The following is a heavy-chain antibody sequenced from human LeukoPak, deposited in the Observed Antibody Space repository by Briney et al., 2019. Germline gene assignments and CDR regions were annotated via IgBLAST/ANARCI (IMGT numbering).Heavy chain of an antibody. CDR3: VTDYGGSSGAFDI. CDR1: GFTFSSYG. J-gene: IGHJ3*02. D-gene: IGHD4-23*01. V-gene: IGHV3-21*01. Sequence: GGSLRLSCAASGFTFSSYGMHWVRQAPGKGLEWVSSISSSSDIYYTDSVKGRFTISRDNAKNSLYLQMNSLRAEDTAVYYCVTDYGGSSGAFDIWGQGTMVTVSS. CDR2: ISSSSDI.